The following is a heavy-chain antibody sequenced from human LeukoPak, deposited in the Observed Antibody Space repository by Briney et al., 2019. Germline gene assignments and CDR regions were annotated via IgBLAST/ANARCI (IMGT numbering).Heavy chain of an antibody. J-gene: IGHJ4*02. D-gene: IGHD3-3*01. CDR1: GFTFSSYW. CDR2: IKQDGSEK. V-gene: IGHV3-7*01. Sequence: QPGGSLRLSCAASGFTFSSYWMSWVRQAPGKGLEWVANIKQDGSEKYYVDSVKGRFTISRDNAKNSLYLQMNSLRAEDTAVYYCASLTNYDFWSGTVDYWGQGTLVTVSS. CDR3: ASLTNYDFWSGTVDY.